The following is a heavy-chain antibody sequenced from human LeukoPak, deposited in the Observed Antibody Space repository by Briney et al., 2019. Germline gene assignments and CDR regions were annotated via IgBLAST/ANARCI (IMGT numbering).Heavy chain of an antibody. V-gene: IGHV3-15*01. J-gene: IGHJ4*02. CDR1: GFTFINAW. Sequence: GGSLRLSCAASGFTFINAWMAWVRQAPGKGLEWVGRIKAKPHGGTTDYAAPVKGRFTISRDDSKNTLYLQMNSLKTEDTAVYYCTTDGVGIEGATFDYWGQGILVTASS. CDR2: IKAKPHGGTT. D-gene: IGHD1-26*01. CDR3: TTDGVGIEGATFDY.